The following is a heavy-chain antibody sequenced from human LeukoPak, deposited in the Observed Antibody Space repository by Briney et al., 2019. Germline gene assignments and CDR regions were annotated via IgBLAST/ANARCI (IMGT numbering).Heavy chain of an antibody. CDR1: GFTFSSYA. CDR2: ISYDGSNK. V-gene: IGHV3-30-3*01. D-gene: IGHD4-17*01. Sequence: SGGSLRLSCAASGFTFSSYAMHWVRQAPGKGLEWVAVISYDGSNKYYADSVKGRFTISRDNSKNTLYLQMNSLRAEDTAVYYCAREKGDYEAFDIWGQGTMVTVSS. J-gene: IGHJ3*02. CDR3: AREKGDYEAFDI.